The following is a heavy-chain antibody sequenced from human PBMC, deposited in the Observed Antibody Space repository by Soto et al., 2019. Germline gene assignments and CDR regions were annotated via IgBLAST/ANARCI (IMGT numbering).Heavy chain of an antibody. J-gene: IGHJ5*02. D-gene: IGHD3-10*02. Sequence: QITLKESGPTLVKPTQTLTLTCTFSGLSLSTSGEAVGWIRQPPGKALEWLELIYWDDDKRYNPTLKTRLNITNDTSKSQVVLTLTNMAPEDTAIYYCAHYVSTSPAGWFDPWGQGLLVTVSS. CDR2: IYWDDDK. CDR1: GLSLSTSGEA. CDR3: AHYVSTSPAGWFDP. V-gene: IGHV2-5*02.